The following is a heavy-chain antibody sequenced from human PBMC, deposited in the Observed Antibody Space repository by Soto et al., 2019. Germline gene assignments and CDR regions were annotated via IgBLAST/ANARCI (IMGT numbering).Heavy chain of an antibody. D-gene: IGHD2-15*01. Sequence: HPGGSLRLSCAASGFTFSSYAMHWVRQAPGKGLEWVAVISYDGSNKYYADSVKGRFTISRDNSKNTLYLQMNSLRAEDTAVYYCAREIVVVVAATRYNWFDPWGQGXLVTVSS. CDR1: GFTFSSYA. V-gene: IGHV3-30-3*01. CDR3: AREIVVVVAATRYNWFDP. CDR2: ISYDGSNK. J-gene: IGHJ5*02.